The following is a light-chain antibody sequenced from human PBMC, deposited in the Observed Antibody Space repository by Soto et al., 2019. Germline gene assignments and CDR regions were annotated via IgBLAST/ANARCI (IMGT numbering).Light chain of an antibody. CDR3: QQFGTSSLVT. V-gene: IGKV3-20*01. CDR1: QSVNTKY. J-gene: IGKJ3*01. CDR2: GVS. Sequence: EIVLTQSPGTLSLSPGERATLSCRASQSVNTKYLAWYQQKPGQAPRLLISGVSSRATGIPDRFSGSGSGTDFILTISRVEPADFAVYYCQQFGTSSLVTFGPGTKVDIK.